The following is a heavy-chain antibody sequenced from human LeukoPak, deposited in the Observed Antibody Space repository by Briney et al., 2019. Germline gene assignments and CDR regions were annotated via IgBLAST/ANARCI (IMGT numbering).Heavy chain of an antibody. CDR1: GDRVSSNSAT. D-gene: IGHD5-12*01. CDR2: TYYRSKWYN. CDR3: ARGLYSGDDFAD. V-gene: IGHV6-1*01. Sequence: SQTLSLTCAISGDRVSSNSATWNWIRQSPSRGLEWLGRTYYRSKWYNDYAVSVKSRITINSDTSRNQFSLQLNSVTPEDTAVYYCARGLYSGDDFADWGQGTLVTVSS. J-gene: IGHJ4*02.